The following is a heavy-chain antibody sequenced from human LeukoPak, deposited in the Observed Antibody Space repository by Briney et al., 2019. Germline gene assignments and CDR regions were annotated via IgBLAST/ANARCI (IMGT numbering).Heavy chain of an antibody. CDR3: TRDSGTYNWLDP. J-gene: IGHJ5*02. V-gene: IGHV3-73*01. CDR2: IDKEKDSYAT. CDR1: GFTFSGSA. D-gene: IGHD1-26*01. Sequence: GGSLRLSCEASGFTFSGSAIHWVRQSLGKGLEWIGHIDKEKDSYATASAYAVSVEGRFTVSRDDSKNMAYLQMSGLKTEDTALYYCTRDSGTYNWLDPWGQGTLVTVSS.